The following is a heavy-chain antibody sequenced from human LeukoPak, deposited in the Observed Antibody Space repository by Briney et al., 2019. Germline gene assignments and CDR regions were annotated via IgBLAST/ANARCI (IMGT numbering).Heavy chain of an antibody. CDR2: IKQDGGEK. CDR1: GFAFSSYW. J-gene: IGHJ4*02. D-gene: IGHD1-26*01. Sequence: PGGSLRLSCVASGFAFSSYWMSWVRRAPGKGLEWVANIKQDGGEKYYVDSVKGRFTISRDNAKNSLFLQMNSLRVEDTAVYYCARLGGSYYTYWGQGTLVTVSS. CDR3: ARLGGSYYTY. V-gene: IGHV3-7*01.